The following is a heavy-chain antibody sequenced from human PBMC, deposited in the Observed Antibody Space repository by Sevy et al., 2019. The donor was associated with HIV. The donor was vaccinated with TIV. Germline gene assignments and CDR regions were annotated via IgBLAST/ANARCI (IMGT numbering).Heavy chain of an antibody. D-gene: IGHD6-19*01. CDR3: AKGLSGYDSGIAVAGSDYFDY. Sequence: GGSLRLSCAASGFTFSSYAMSWVRQAPGKGLEWVSAISGSGGSTYYADSMKGRFTISRDNSKNTLYLQMNSLRAEETAVYYCAKGLSGYDSGIAVAGSDYFDYWGQGTLVTVSS. CDR2: ISGSGGST. V-gene: IGHV3-23*01. CDR1: GFTFSSYA. J-gene: IGHJ4*02.